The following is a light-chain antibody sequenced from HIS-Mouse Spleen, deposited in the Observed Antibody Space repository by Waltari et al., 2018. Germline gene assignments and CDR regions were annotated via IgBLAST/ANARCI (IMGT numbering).Light chain of an antibody. J-gene: IGKJ4*01. V-gene: IGKV3-11*01. CDR2: DAS. Sequence: EIVLTQSPATLSLSPGERATLSCRASQSVSSYLAWYPHKPGQAPRLLIYDASDRATGIPARFSGRGSGTDFTLTISSLEPEDFAVYYCQQRSNWLTFGGGTKVEIK. CDR3: QQRSNWLT. CDR1: QSVSSY.